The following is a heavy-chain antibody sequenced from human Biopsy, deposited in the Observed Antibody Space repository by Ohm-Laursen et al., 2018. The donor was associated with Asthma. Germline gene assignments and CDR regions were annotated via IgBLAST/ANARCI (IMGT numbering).Heavy chain of an antibody. CDR1: RFTYV. CDR3: ARATVAEGGND. V-gene: IGHV3-30*01. CDR2: ISYDGHNQ. J-gene: IGHJ4*01. D-gene: IGHD4-23*01. Sequence: LRLSCAASRFTYVLHWVRQTPGKGPEWLSSISYDGHNQHYADSVMGRFTISRDNSKNTVSLEMNSLRRDDTAVYFCARATVAEGGNDWGQGTLVTVSS.